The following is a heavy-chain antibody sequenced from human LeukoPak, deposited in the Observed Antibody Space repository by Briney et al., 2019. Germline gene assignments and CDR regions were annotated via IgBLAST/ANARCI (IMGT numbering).Heavy chain of an antibody. CDR1: GYTFTSYG. CDR3: ARLLIVVDTGGNYYYGMDV. Sequence: ASVKVSCKASGYTFTSYGISWVRQAPGQGLEWMGWISAYNGNTNYAQKLQGRVTMTTDTSTSTAYMELSSLRSEDTAVYYCARLLIVVDTGGNYYYGMDVWGQGTTVTVSS. J-gene: IGHJ6*02. CDR2: ISAYNGNT. V-gene: IGHV1-18*01. D-gene: IGHD2-2*01.